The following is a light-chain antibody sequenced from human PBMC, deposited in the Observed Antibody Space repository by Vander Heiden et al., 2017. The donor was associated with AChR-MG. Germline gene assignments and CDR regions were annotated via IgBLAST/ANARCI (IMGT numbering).Light chain of an antibody. CDR1: QSISSW. J-gene: IGKJ2*01. CDR2: KAS. Sequence: DIQMTQSPSTLSASVGDRVTITCRASQSISSWLAWYQQKPGKAPKLLIYKASSLESGVPSRFSGSGSGTEFTLTISSLQPDDFATYYCQQYNSYSPRTFGQGTKLEIQ. V-gene: IGKV1-5*03. CDR3: QQYNSYSPRT.